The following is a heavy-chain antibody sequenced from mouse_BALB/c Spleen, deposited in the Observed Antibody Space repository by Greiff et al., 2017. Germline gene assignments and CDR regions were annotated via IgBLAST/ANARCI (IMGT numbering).Heavy chain of an antibody. CDR3: ARYDGFDY. D-gene: IGHD1-1*01. Sequence: EVQGVESGGGLVKPGGSLKLSCAASGFTFSSYAMSWVRQTPEKRLEWVATISSGGSYTYYPDSVKGRFTISRDNAKNTLYLQMSSLRSEDTAMYYCARYDGFDYWGQGTTLTVSS. V-gene: IGHV5-9-3*01. J-gene: IGHJ2*01. CDR2: ISSGGSYT. CDR1: GFTFSSYA.